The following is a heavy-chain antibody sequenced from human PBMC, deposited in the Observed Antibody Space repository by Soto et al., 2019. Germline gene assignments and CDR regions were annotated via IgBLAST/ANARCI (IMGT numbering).Heavy chain of an antibody. CDR3: ARDNRHPPYYYYYGMDV. CDR2: IIPIFGTA. CDR1: GGTFSSYA. Sequence: ASVKVSCKASGGTFSSYAISWVRQAPGQGLEWMGGIIPIFGTANYAQKFQGRVTITADESTSTAYMELSSLGSEDTAVYYCARDNRHPPYYYYYGMDVWGQGTTVTVSS. V-gene: IGHV1-69*13. J-gene: IGHJ6*02.